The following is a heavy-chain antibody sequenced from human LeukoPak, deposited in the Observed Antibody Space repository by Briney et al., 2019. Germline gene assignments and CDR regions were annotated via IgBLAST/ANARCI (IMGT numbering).Heavy chain of an antibody. D-gene: IGHD1-26*01. V-gene: IGHV3-53*01. J-gene: IGHJ4*02. Sequence: GGSLRLSCAASGFTVSSNYMSWVRQAPGKGLEWVSFIYSGGSTYYADSVKGRFTISSDNSKNTLYLQMNSLRVEDTAVYYCARVGEGAAKDWGQGTLVTVSS. CDR1: GFTVSSNY. CDR2: IYSGGST. CDR3: ARVGEGAAKD.